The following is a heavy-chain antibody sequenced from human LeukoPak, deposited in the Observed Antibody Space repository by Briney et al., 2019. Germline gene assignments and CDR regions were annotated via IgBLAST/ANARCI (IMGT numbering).Heavy chain of an antibody. CDR1: GYTFPNYD. CDR3: ARALRYCSTTSCQYYFDY. CDR2: MNHNSGNT. J-gene: IGHJ4*02. V-gene: IGHV1-8*01. Sequence: ASVKVSCKASGYTFPNYDINWVRQAAGQGLEWMGWMNHNSGNTGYAQKFQGRVTMTRNTSISTAYMELSSLKSEDTAAYYCARALRYCSTTSCQYYFDYWGQGTLVTVSS. D-gene: IGHD2-2*01.